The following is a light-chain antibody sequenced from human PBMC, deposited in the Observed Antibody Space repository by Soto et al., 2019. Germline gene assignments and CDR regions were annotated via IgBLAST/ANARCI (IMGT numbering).Light chain of an antibody. V-gene: IGLV1-44*01. CDR3: EVGDDSLNGHV. Sequence: QSVLTQPPSSSGTPGQTVTISCSGSSSNIGTSSVHWYKHLPGTAPKPLIYTNDQRPSGVPDRFSGSKSGPSASLAISGHQSEDEADYDWEVGDDSLNGHVFGAGTKVTVL. J-gene: IGLJ1*01. CDR1: SSNIGTSS. CDR2: TND.